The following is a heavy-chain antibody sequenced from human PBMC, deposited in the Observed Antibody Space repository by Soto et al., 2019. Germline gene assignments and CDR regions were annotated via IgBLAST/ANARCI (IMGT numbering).Heavy chain of an antibody. V-gene: IGHV1-2*04. J-gene: IGHJ3*02. D-gene: IGHD3-22*01. Sequence: GASVKVSCKASGYSFSFYGINWVRQAPGQGLEWMGWINPNSGGTNYAQKFQGWVTMTRDTSISTAYMELSRLRSDDTAVYYCARSLYDSSGYYLDDAFDIWGQGTMVTVSS. CDR2: INPNSGGT. CDR3: ARSLYDSSGYYLDDAFDI. CDR1: GYSFSFYG.